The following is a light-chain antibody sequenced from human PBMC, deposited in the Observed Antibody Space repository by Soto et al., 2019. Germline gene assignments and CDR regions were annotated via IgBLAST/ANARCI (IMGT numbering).Light chain of an antibody. CDR1: QDIKNY. CDR3: QQYDSLAQCT. V-gene: IGKV1-33*01. J-gene: IGKJ4*01. Sequence: DIQMTQSPSSLSASVGDRVTITCQASQDIKNYLNWYQQKPGKAPKLRIYGASNLETGVPSRLSGGGSGTDFTFAITSLQPEDFATYYCQQYDSLAQCTFGGGTKVEIE. CDR2: GAS.